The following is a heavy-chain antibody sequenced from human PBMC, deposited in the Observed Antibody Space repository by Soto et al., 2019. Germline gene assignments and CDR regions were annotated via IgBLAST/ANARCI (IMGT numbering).Heavy chain of an antibody. J-gene: IGHJ6*03. D-gene: IGHD2-21*02. CDR1: GYTFTSYD. Sequence: QVQLVQSGAEVQKPGASVKVSCKASGYTFTSYDINWVRQATGQGLEWLGWMNPNSGNTGYAQKFQGRVTMTRDTSISTAYMELSSLRSEDTAVYYCASRAVTDNYYYSYYMDVWVKGTTVSVSS. CDR3: ASRAVTDNYYYSYYMDV. CDR2: MNPNSGNT. V-gene: IGHV1-8*01.